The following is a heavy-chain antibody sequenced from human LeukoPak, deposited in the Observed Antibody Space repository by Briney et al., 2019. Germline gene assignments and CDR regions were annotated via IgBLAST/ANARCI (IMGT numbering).Heavy chain of an antibody. D-gene: IGHD4-17*01. CDR3: ARAVGDYTFEY. CDR1: GGSIRSYY. V-gene: IGHV4-59*01. Sequence: PSETLSLTCTVSGGSIRSYYWSWFRQPPGKGLEWIAYISNTGSTKYNPSLRSRVTISVDTSKNQFSLKLSSVTAADTAVYYCARAVGDYTFEYWGQGALVTVSS. J-gene: IGHJ4*02. CDR2: ISNTGST.